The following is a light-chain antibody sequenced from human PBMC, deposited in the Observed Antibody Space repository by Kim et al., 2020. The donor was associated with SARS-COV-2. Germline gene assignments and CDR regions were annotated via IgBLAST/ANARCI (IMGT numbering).Light chain of an antibody. J-gene: IGKJ2*01. CDR3: QQYNNWPPFT. CDR1: QSVSNN. CDR2: GAS. V-gene: IGKV3-15*01. Sequence: EVLMTQSPATLSVSPGESATLSCRASQSVSNNLAWFQQKPGQAPRLLFYGASTRATGVPARFRGSGSGTEFTLTITSLQSEDFAVYYCQQYNNWPPFTFGQGTKLEI.